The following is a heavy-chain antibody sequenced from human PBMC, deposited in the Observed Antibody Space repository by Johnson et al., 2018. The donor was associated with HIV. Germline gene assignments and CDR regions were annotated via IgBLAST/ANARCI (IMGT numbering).Heavy chain of an antibody. D-gene: IGHD2-8*01. Sequence: EVQLVESGGGLIQPGGSLRLSCAASGFTVSSNYMSWVRQAPGTGLEWVSIIYSDGSTYFADSVKGRFPISRDNSKNTLFLQMNSLRVEDTAVYYCARLKNGAFDIWGQGTMVTVSS. CDR3: ARLKNGAFDI. CDR2: IYSDGST. J-gene: IGHJ3*02. CDR1: GFTVSSNY. V-gene: IGHV3-53*01.